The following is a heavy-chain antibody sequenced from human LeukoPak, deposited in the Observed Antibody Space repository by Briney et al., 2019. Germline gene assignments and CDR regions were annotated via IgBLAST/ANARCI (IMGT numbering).Heavy chain of an antibody. CDR2: INHSGST. CDR1: GGSFSGYY. Sequence: SETLSLTCAVYGGSFSGYYWSWIRQPPGKGLEWIGEINHSGSTNHNPSLKSRVTISVDTSKNQFSLKLSSVTAADTAVYYCARVPPYYYDSSGYYRAASTFDYWGQGTLVTVSS. D-gene: IGHD3-22*01. CDR3: ARVPPYYYDSSGYYRAASTFDY. V-gene: IGHV4-34*01. J-gene: IGHJ4*02.